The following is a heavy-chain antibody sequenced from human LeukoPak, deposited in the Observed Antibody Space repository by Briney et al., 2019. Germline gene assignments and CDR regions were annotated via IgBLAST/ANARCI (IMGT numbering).Heavy chain of an antibody. V-gene: IGHV3-23*01. Sequence: GGSLRLSCAASGFTFTSYAVSWVRQAPGRGLEWVSTISPSGVDTHYADSAKGRFTISRDNSKNTLYLQVNSLRVEDTAAYYCAKRSVVTEHYFDYWGQGAPVTVSS. CDR2: ISPSGVDT. J-gene: IGHJ4*02. CDR1: GFTFTSYA. CDR3: AKRSVVTEHYFDY. D-gene: IGHD4-23*01.